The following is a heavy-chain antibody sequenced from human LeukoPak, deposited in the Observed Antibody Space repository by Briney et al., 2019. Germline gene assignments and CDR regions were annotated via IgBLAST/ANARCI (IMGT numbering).Heavy chain of an antibody. D-gene: IGHD6-19*01. CDR1: GFTFSSYA. J-gene: IGHJ4*02. CDR2: ISVSGGST. Sequence: GGSLRLSCAPSGFTFSSYAMSWVRQAPGKGLEWVTAISVSGGSTYYADSVKGRFTISRDNSKTTLYLQMSSLRAEDTAVYYCAKVSWAVAANFDCWRQGTLVTASS. V-gene: IGHV3-23*01. CDR3: AKVSWAVAANFDC.